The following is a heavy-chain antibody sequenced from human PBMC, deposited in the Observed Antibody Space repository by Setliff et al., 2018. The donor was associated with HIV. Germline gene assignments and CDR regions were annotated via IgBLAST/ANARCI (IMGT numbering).Heavy chain of an antibody. Sequence: ASVKVSCKASGYTFTSYDINWVRQAPGQGPEWMGWINTETGNPMYAQGFRGRLVFSLDTSVNTAYLQINSLKAEDTAMYYCARVGSYWSTFDYWGQGALVTVSS. J-gene: IGHJ4*02. CDR1: GYTFTSYD. CDR3: ARVGSYWSTFDY. V-gene: IGHV7-4-1*02. D-gene: IGHD2-8*02. CDR2: INTETGNP.